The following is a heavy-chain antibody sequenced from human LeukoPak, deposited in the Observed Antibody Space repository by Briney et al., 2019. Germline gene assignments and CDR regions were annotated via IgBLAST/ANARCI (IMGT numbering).Heavy chain of an antibody. CDR1: GGTFSSYA. CDR2: IIPIFGTP. CDR3: ASGPPYGDNFDY. D-gene: IGHD4-17*01. V-gene: IGHV1-69*05. Sequence: ASVKVSCKASGGTFSSYAISGVGQAPGQGVEGMVWIIPIFGTPHYAHKFQGRVTITTDESTSTAYMELSSLRSEDTAVYSCASGPPYGDNFDYWGQGTLVTVSS. J-gene: IGHJ4*02.